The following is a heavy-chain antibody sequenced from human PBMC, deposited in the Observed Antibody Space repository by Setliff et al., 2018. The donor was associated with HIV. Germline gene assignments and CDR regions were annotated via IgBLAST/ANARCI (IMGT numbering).Heavy chain of an antibody. D-gene: IGHD2-15*01. CDR3: ARDLKSQEGYCSGGSCNRGMSDY. CDR1: GYTFTSYG. Sequence: ASVKVSCKASGYTFTSYGISWVRQAPGQGLEWMGWISAYNGNTNYAQKFQGRVTITADKSTSTAYMELSSLRSEDTAVYYCARDLKSQEGYCSGGSCNRGMSDYWGQGTLVTVSS. V-gene: IGHV1-18*01. CDR2: ISAYNGNT. J-gene: IGHJ4*02.